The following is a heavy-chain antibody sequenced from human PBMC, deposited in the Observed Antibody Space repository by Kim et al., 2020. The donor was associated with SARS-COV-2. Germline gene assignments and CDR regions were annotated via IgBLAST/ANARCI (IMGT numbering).Heavy chain of an antibody. CDR1: GYTLTELS. J-gene: IGHJ3*02. CDR3: ATDLSVAAAGTVPDAFDI. Sequence: ASVKVSCKVSGYTLTELSMHWVRQAPGKGLEWMGGFDPEDGETIYAQQFQGRVTMTEDTSTDTAYMELSSLRSEDTAVYYCATDLSVAAAGTVPDAFDIWGQGTMVTVSS. V-gene: IGHV1-24*01. CDR2: FDPEDGET. D-gene: IGHD6-13*01.